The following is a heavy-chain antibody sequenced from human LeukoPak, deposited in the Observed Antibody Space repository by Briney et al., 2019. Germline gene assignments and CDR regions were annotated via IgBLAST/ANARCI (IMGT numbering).Heavy chain of an antibody. D-gene: IGHD6-13*01. V-gene: IGHV4-59*01. CDR3: ARGVYIAAAQYAY. J-gene: IGHJ4*02. CDR1: GGSFSAYY. CDR2: IYYSGTT. Sequence: SETLSLTCAVYGGSFSAYYWGWIRQPPGKGLEWIGYIYYSGTTNYNPSLKSRVTISVDTSKNQFSLKLSSVTAADTAVYYCARGVYIAAAQYAYWGQGTLVTVSS.